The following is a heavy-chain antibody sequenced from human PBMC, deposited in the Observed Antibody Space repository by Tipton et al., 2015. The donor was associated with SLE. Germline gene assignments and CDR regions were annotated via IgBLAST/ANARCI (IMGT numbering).Heavy chain of an antibody. J-gene: IGHJ4*02. CDR3: AKDSGSYRYYFDY. D-gene: IGHD1-26*01. V-gene: IGHV3-23*01. CDR1: GFTFGSYW. CDR2: IAISETTT. Sequence: SLRLSCTTSGFTFGSYWMSWVRQAPGQGLQWVSSIAISETTTFYADSVKGRFTISRDNSKNTLYLQMNSLRAEDTAVYYCAKDSGSYRYYFDYWGQGTLVTVSS.